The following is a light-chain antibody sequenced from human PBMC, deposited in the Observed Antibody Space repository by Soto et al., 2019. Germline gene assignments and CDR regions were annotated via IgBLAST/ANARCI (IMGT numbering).Light chain of an antibody. V-gene: IGKV1-5*01. CDR1: QSISSW. CDR3: QQYNSYSGT. Sequence: DIVMTQSPSTLSASLGDRVTTTCRASQSISSWLAWYQQKPGKAPKLLIYDASSLESGFPARFSGSGSGTEFTLTISSLQPDDFATYYCQQYNSYSGTFGQGTKVDIK. J-gene: IGKJ1*01. CDR2: DAS.